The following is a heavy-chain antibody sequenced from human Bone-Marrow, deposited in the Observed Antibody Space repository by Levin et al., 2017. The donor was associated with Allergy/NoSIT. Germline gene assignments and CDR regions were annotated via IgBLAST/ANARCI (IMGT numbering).Heavy chain of an antibody. J-gene: IGHJ4*02. D-gene: IGHD4-17*01. CDR2: IYPRDSDT. CDR1: GYSFTTYW. Sequence: GESLKISCKGSGYSFTTYWIAWVRQMPGKGLDWMGIIYPRDSDTRYSPSFQGQVTISADKAISTAYVQWSSLRASDAAIYYCARIREATVTTTLDYWGQGTLVTVSS. CDR3: ARIREATVTTTLDY. V-gene: IGHV5-51*01.